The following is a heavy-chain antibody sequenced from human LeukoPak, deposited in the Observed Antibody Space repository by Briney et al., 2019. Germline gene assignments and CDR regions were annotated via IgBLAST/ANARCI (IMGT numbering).Heavy chain of an antibody. Sequence: GGSLRLSCAASGFTFSSYSMNWVRQAPGKGLEWVSYISSSSSTIYYADSVKGRFTISRDNAKNSLYLQMNSLRAEDTAVYYCAKSPNFYGSGSYTLDYWGQGTLVTVSS. D-gene: IGHD3-10*01. V-gene: IGHV3-48*01. CDR3: AKSPNFYGSGSYTLDY. CDR2: ISSSSSTI. J-gene: IGHJ4*02. CDR1: GFTFSSYS.